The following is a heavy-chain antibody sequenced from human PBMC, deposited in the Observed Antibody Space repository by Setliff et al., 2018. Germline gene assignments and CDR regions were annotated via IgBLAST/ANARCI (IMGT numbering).Heavy chain of an antibody. CDR3: ARDGVAGLPVD. Sequence: ASVKVSCKASGYTFTNYGINWVRQAPGQGLEWMGWISAYTGNANYAQKIQGRVTMTTDTSTSTAYMDLRSLRSDDTATYYCARDGVAGLPVDWGQGTLVTVSS. V-gene: IGHV1-18*01. D-gene: IGHD6-19*01. CDR1: GYTFTNYG. CDR2: ISAYTGNA. J-gene: IGHJ4*02.